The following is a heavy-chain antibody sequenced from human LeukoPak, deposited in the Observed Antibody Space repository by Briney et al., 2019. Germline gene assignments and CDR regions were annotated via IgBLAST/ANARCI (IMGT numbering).Heavy chain of an antibody. CDR2: ITGDGSST. D-gene: IGHD4-17*01. CDR3: ANDDFGASGLPDY. CDR1: GFTFTYYW. Sequence: PGGSLRLSCAASGFTFTYYWMHWVRQAPGKGLVWVARITGDGSSTNYADFVKGRSTISKDNGKNTLYLQMNSRRAEDTAVYYCANDDFGASGLPDYWGEGTLDTVSS. J-gene: IGHJ4*02. V-gene: IGHV3-74*01.